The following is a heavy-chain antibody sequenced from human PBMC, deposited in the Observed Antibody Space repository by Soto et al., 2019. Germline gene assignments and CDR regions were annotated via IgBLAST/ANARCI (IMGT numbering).Heavy chain of an antibody. CDR3: STRGSY. V-gene: IGHV3-15*07. J-gene: IGHJ4*02. D-gene: IGHD6-25*01. Sequence: EVQLVESGGGLAKPGGSLGLSCAVSGLTFSNAYMSWVRQAPGKGLEWVGGIKSRTDGGTVDYAAPVKGRFTISRDDSRNTIYLQMDSLRIEDTAIYYCSTRGSYWGQGTLVTVSS. CDR1: GLTFSNAY. CDR2: IKSRTDGGTV.